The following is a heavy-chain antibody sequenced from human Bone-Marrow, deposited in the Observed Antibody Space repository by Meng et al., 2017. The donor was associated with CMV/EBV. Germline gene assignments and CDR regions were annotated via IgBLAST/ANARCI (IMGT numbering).Heavy chain of an antibody. CDR2: IDWDDDK. D-gene: IGHD1-14*01. CDR3: ARIPSLVVYAPFYYYYYGMDV. J-gene: IGHJ6*02. V-gene: IGHV2-70*20. Sequence: SGPTLVKHTQTLTLTCTFTGFSLRTSGMCVSWVRQPPGKALKWPALIDWDDDKYYSTSLNTRLTNSKDTSKNQVVITMANMDPVDTSTYYCARIPSLVVYAPFYYYYYGMDVWGQGTTVTVSS. CDR1: GFSLRTSGMC.